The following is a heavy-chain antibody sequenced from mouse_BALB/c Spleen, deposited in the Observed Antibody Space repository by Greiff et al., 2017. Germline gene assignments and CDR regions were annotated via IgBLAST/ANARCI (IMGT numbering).Heavy chain of an antibody. CDR2: INPSNGRT. CDR1: GYTFTSYY. CDR3: ARGGLRVFDY. D-gene: IGHD2-4*01. V-gene: IGHV1S81*02. Sequence: VQLQQSGAELVKPGASVKLSCKASGYTFTSYYMYWVKQRPGQGLEWIGEINPSNGRTNYNEKFKSKATLTVDKSSSTAYMQLSSLTSEDSAVYYCARGGLRVFDYWGQGTTLTVSS. J-gene: IGHJ2*01.